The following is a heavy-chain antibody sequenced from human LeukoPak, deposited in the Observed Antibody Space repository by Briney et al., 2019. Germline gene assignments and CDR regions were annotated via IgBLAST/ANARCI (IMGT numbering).Heavy chain of an antibody. J-gene: IGHJ6*02. CDR2: IYNSGST. V-gene: IGHV4-59*11. Sequence: SATLSLTCTLSGGSTSRHYWSWIRQSPGKGLESIGCIYNSGSTRYNPSLKSRVTISEDTSQNQLSLRLNSVTAADTAVYFCARASAGAIFYYGMDVWGQGTTVTVSS. D-gene: IGHD3-3*01. CDR3: ARASAGAIFYYGMDV. CDR1: GGSTSRHY.